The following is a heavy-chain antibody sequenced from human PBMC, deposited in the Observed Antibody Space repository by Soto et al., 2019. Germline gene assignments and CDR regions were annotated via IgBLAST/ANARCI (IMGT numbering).Heavy chain of an antibody. CDR3: ASYSSGWGAWNNNLGYYFDY. J-gene: IGHJ4*02. D-gene: IGHD6-19*01. CDR1: GGSISSYY. CDR2: IYYSGST. V-gene: IGHV4-59*01. Sequence: SETLSLTCTVSGGSISSYYGSWIRQPPGKGLEWIGYIYYSGSTNYNPSLKSRVTISVDTSKNQFSLKLSSVTAADTAVYYCASYSSGWGAWNNNLGYYFDYWGQGTLVTVSS.